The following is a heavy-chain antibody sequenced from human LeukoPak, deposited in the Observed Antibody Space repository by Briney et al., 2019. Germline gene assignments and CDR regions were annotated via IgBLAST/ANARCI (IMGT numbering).Heavy chain of an antibody. V-gene: IGHV3-30*18. D-gene: IGHD3-10*01. CDR2: ISYDGSNK. Sequence: PGRSLRLSCAAAGFTFSSYGMHWVRQAPGKGLEWVAVISYDGSNKYYADSVKGRFTISRDDSKNTLYLQMNSLRAEDTAVYYCAKDPNGSAHYWGQGTLATVSS. CDR1: GFTFSSYG. CDR3: AKDPNGSAHY. J-gene: IGHJ4*02.